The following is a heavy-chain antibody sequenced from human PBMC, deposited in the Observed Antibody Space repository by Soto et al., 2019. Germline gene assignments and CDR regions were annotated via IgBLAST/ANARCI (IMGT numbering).Heavy chain of an antibody. J-gene: IGHJ4*02. V-gene: IGHV4-34*01. CDR3: ARDELLYYFDF. Sequence: PSETLSLTCAVYGGSFSGYYWSWIRQAPGKGLEWIGSIYRSGKTYYSPSLQSRVTISVDTSKNQFSLKLSSVTAADTAVYFCARDELLYYFDFWGRGTLVTVSS. CDR2: IYRSGKT. CDR1: GGSFSGYY. D-gene: IGHD1-7*01.